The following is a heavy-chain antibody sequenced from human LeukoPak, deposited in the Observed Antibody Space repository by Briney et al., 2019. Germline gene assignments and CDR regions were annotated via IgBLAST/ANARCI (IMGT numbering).Heavy chain of an antibody. J-gene: IGHJ4*02. V-gene: IGHV4-38-2*01. CDR3: ARRIPTRRGETCSSTSCYFDY. CDR1: GYSISSGYF. D-gene: IGHD2-2*01. Sequence: SGTLSLTCAVSGYSISSGYFWGWIRQPPGKGLEWIGSIFHSGITYYNPSLKSRITISVDTSKNQFSLKLGSVTAADTAVYYCARRIPTRRGETCSSTSCYFDYWGQGTLVTVSS. CDR2: IFHSGIT.